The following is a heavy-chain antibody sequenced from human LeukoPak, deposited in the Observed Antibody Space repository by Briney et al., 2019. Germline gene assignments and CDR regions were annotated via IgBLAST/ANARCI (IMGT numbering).Heavy chain of an antibody. V-gene: IGHV5-51*01. CDR3: ARVFANIWYPDY. CDR2: IYPGDSHT. D-gene: IGHD6-13*01. J-gene: IGHJ4*02. CDR1: GGTFSSYA. Sequence: KVSCKASGGTFSSYAISWVRQAPGQGLEWMGIIYPGDSHTKYSPSFQGQVYISADKSISTAYLQWSSLMASDTAMYYCARVFANIWYPDYWGQGTLVTVS.